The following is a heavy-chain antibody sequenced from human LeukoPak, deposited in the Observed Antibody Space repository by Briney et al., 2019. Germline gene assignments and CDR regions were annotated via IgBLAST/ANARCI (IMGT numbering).Heavy chain of an antibody. CDR1: GGSISSGGYY. Sequence: PSQTLSLTCTVSGGSISSGGYYWSWNRQHPGKGLEWIGYIYYSGGTYYNPSLKSRVTISVDTSKNQFSLKLSSVTAAATAVYYCARDRNDWALDYWGQGTLVTVSS. CDR2: IYYSGGT. V-gene: IGHV4-31*03. J-gene: IGHJ4*02. CDR3: ARDRNDWALDY. D-gene: IGHD1-1*01.